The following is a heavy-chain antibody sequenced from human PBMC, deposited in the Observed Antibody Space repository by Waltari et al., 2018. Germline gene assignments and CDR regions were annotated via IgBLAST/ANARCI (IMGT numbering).Heavy chain of an antibody. CDR1: GYTVTTYS. V-gene: IGHV1-18*04. J-gene: IGHJ5*02. D-gene: IGHD5-18*01. CDR2: ISAYNGKT. Sequence: QVHLEQSGAELKKPGASVMVSCKASGYTVTTYSITWVRQAPGQGFEWMGWISAYNGKTNYAQKFQGRVTMTTDTSTNTAYMELKSLRSDDTAMYYCARRTANTRFDPWGQGSLVTVSS. CDR3: ARRTANTRFDP.